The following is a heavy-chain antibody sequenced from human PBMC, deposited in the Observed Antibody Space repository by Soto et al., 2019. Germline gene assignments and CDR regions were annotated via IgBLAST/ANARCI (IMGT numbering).Heavy chain of an antibody. J-gene: IGHJ5*02. CDR3: AKASGYSSRGNWFDP. V-gene: IGHV3-23*01. D-gene: IGHD6-13*01. Sequence: GESLKISCAASGFTFSSYAMSWVRQAPGKGLEWVSAISGSGGSTYYADSVKGRFTISRDNSKNTLYLQMNSLRAEDTAVYCCAKASGYSSRGNWFDPWGQGTLVTVSS. CDR2: ISGSGGST. CDR1: GFTFSSYA.